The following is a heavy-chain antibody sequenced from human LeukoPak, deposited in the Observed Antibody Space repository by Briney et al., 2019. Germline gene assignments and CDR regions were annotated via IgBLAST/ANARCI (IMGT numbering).Heavy chain of an antibody. CDR1: GGTFSSYA. D-gene: IGHD6-13*01. CDR3: AHGEGDSSSWSYYFDY. CDR2: IIPIFGTA. J-gene: IGHJ4*02. V-gene: IGHV1-69*01. Sequence: GASVKVSCKASGGTFSSYAISWVRQAPGQGLEWMGGIIPIFGTANYAQKFQGRVTITADESTSTAYMELSSLRSEGTAVYYCAHGEGDSSSWSYYFDYWGQGTLVTVSS.